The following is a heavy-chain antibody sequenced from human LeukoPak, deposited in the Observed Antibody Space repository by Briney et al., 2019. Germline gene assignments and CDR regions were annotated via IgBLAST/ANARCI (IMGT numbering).Heavy chain of an antibody. CDR3: ARGRDGFFDY. V-gene: IGHV3-53*01. CDR1: GLTVSSNY. CDR2: IYSGGST. J-gene: IGHJ4*02. Sequence: PGGSLRLSCAASGLTVSSNYMSRVRQAPGKGLEWVSVIYSGGSTYYADSVKGRFTISRDNSKNTLYLQMNSLRAEDTAVYYCARGRDGFFDYWGQGTLVTVSS. D-gene: IGHD5-24*01.